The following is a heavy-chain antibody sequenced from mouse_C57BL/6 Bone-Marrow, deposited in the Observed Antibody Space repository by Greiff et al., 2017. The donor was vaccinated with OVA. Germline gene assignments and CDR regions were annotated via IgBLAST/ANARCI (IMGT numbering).Heavy chain of an antibody. CDR3: ARRFRDY. V-gene: IGHV1-50*01. CDR1: GYTFTSYW. CDR2: IDPSDSYT. J-gene: IGHJ4*01. Sequence: VQLQQPGAELVKPGASVKLSCKASGYTFTSYWMQWVKQRPGQGLEWIGEIDPSDSYTNYNQKFKGKATLTVDTSSSTAYMQLSSLTSEDSAVYYCARRFRDYWGQGTSVTVSS.